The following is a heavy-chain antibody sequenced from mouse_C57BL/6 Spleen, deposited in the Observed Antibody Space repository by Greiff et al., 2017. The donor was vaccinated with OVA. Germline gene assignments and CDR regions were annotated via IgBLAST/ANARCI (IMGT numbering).Heavy chain of an antibody. J-gene: IGHJ3*01. CDR3: ARDVRPSWFAY. V-gene: IGHV14-2*01. Sequence: DVHLVESGAELVKPGASVKLSCTASGFNIKDYYMHWVKQRTEQGLEWIGRIDPEDGETKYAPKFQGKATITADTSSNTAYLQLSSLTSEDTAVYYCARDVRPSWFAYWGQGTLVTVSA. CDR1: GFNIKDYY. CDR2: IDPEDGET.